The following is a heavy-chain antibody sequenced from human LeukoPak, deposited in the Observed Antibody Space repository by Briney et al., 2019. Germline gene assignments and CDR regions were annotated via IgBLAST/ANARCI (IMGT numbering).Heavy chain of an antibody. D-gene: IGHD1-26*01. CDR3: ARDPREWELPFDP. J-gene: IGHJ5*02. Sequence: PGGSLRLSCAASGFTFSSYSMNWVRQAPGKGLEWVSSISSSSSYIYYADSVKGRFTISRDNAKNSLYLQMNSLRAEDTAVYYCARDPREWELPFDPWGQGTLVTVSS. CDR2: ISSSSSYI. CDR1: GFTFSSYS. V-gene: IGHV3-21*01.